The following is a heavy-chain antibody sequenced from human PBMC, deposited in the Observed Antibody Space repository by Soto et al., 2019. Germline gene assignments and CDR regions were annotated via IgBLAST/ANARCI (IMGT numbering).Heavy chain of an antibody. Sequence: QVQLVESGGGVVQPGRSPRLSCAASGFTFSSYGMHWVRQAPGKGLEWVAVIWYDGSNKYYADSVKGRFTISRDNSKNTLYLQMNSLRAEDTAVYYCARDDGSTVTSYFDYWGQGTLVTVSS. J-gene: IGHJ4*02. CDR3: ARDDGSTVTSYFDY. CDR1: GFTFSSYG. V-gene: IGHV3-33*01. CDR2: IWYDGSNK. D-gene: IGHD4-17*01.